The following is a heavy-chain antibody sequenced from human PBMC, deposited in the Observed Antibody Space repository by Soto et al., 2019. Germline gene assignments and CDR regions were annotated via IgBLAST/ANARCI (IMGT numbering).Heavy chain of an antibody. CDR1: GYTFTAHS. CDR2: IIVSHDRP. V-gene: IGHV1-3*01. J-gene: IGHJ4*02. D-gene: IGHD2-8*01. CDR3: AREPEDGVPGDY. Sequence: QVRLVQSGTEVKEPGASVRVSCKASGYTFTAHSLHWARQVPGQGLEWMGWIIVSHDRPRYAPQFQGGLTFETDRIATTAYMQLTRLTPEDTAVYFCAREPEDGVPGDYWGQGTPVVVSS.